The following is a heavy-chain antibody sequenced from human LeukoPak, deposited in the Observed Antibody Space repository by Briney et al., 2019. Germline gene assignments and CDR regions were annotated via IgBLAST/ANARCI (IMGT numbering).Heavy chain of an antibody. V-gene: IGHV3-30*02. Sequence: QPGGSLRLSCAASGFSFSNYGMHWVRQAPGKGLEWVAYIRYYGSQKYYGDSLKGRFTISRDNSKNTVYLQMKSLRDEDTAVYYCARDLLSLPHKYFDSWGQGTLVTVSS. CDR3: ARDLLSLPHKYFDS. J-gene: IGHJ4*02. CDR2: IRYYGSQK. CDR1: GFSFSNYG. D-gene: IGHD3-16*01.